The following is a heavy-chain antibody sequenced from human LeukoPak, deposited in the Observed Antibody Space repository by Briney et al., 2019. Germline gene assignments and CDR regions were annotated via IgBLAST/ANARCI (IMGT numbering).Heavy chain of an antibody. CDR2: IYYSGST. J-gene: IGHJ5*02. CDR3: VQTAVGDTSWIDP. V-gene: IGHV4-59*01. CDR1: GGSINSYY. D-gene: IGHD2-21*02. Sequence: SETLSLTCTVSGGSINSYYWSWIRQPPGKGLEWIGYIYYSGSTNYNPSLKSRVTISVDTSKNQFSLKLSSATAADTAVYYCVQTAVGDTSWIDPWGQGTLVTVSS.